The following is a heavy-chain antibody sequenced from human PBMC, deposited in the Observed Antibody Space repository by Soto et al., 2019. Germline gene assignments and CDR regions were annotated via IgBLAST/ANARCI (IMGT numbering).Heavy chain of an antibody. J-gene: IGHJ3*02. CDR3: ARDGSGYDTSGYNLYDAFDI. D-gene: IGHD3-22*01. V-gene: IGHV4-4*07. CDR2: LYSTGST. Sequence: PETLSLPCSVSGGSVSSHYWSWIRQAAGKGLEWIGRLYSTGSTNYNPSPRSRVTMSVGTSRNQFSLTLTSVTAADTAVYYCARDGSGYDTSGYNLYDAFDIWGQGTMVTVS. CDR1: GGSVSSHY.